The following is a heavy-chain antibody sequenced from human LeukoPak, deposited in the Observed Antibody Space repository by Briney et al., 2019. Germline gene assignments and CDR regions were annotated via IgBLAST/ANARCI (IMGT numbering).Heavy chain of an antibody. CDR3: TPFGPGFDY. CDR1: GFTFSSYA. V-gene: IGHV3-21*01. Sequence: GGSLRLSCAASGFTFSSYAMSWVRQAPGKGLEWVSSISSSSSYIYYADSVKGRFTISRDNAKNSLYLQMNSLRAEDTAVYYCTPFGPGFDYWGQGTLVTVSS. CDR2: ISSSSSYI. D-gene: IGHD3-10*01. J-gene: IGHJ4*02.